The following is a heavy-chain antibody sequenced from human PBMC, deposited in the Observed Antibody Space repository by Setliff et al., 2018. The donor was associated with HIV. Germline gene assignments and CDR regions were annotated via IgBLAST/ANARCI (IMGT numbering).Heavy chain of an antibody. CDR3: AVSPDGDCATTECANWFDP. D-gene: IGHD4-17*01. V-gene: IGHV3-53*01. CDR1: GFTVSNNY. CDR2: IYSGGST. J-gene: IGHJ5*02. Sequence: PGGSLRLSCAASGFTVSNNYMKWVRQAPGKGLEWVSLIYSGGSTYYADSVKGRFTISRDNSKNTLYLQMNSLRAEDTAVYFCAVSPDGDCATTECANWFDPWGQGTQVTVSS.